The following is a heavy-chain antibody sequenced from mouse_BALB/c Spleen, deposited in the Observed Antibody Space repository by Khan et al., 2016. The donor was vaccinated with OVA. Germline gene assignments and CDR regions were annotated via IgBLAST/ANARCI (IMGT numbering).Heavy chain of an antibody. Sequence: QSELVQSGPELKKPGETVKISCKASGYTFTNYRMNWMKQAPEKGLKWMDWINTYTGEPTYGDDFKGRFAFSLETSASTAYLQINNLKNEDMATYFCARESSYWYFDVWGAGTTVTVSS. J-gene: IGHJ1*01. CDR1: GYTFTNYR. CDR3: ARESSYWYFDV. D-gene: IGHD1-1*01. CDR2: INTYTGEP. V-gene: IGHV9-1*02.